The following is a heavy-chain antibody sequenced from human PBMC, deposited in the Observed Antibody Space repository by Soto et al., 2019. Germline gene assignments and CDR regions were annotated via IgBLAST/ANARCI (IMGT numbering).Heavy chain of an antibody. V-gene: IGHV4-34*01. J-gene: IGHJ4*02. CDR3: ARAPYYYDSSGYYPLGFDY. D-gene: IGHD3-22*01. Sequence: SETLSVTCAVYGGSFSGYYWSWIRQPPGKGLEWIGEINHSGSTNYNPSLKSRVTVSVDTSKNQFSLKLSSVTAADTAVYYCARAPYYYDSSGYYPLGFDYWGQGTLVTVS. CDR1: GGSFSGYY. CDR2: INHSGST.